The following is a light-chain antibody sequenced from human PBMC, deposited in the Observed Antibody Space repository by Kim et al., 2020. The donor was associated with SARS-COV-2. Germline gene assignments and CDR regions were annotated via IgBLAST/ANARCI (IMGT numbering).Light chain of an antibody. CDR3: SSYTSSSTLV. Sequence: GQSIAISCTGTSSDVGCYNYVSWYQQHPGRAPKLRIYDVSHRPSGVSNRFSVSRSGNTASLTISGLQAEDEADYYCSSYTSSSTLVFGGGTQLTVL. J-gene: IGLJ3*02. CDR1: SSDVGCYNY. V-gene: IGLV2-14*03. CDR2: DVS.